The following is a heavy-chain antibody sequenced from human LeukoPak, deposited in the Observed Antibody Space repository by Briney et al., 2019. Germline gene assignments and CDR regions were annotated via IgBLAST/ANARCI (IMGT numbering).Heavy chain of an antibody. V-gene: IGHV4-34*01. Sequence: PSETLSLTCAVYGGSFSGYYWSWIRQPPGKGLEWIGEINHSGSTNYNPSLKSRVTISVDTSKNQFSLKLSSVTAADTAVYYCARGRFLEWLSSKYPFDYWGQGTLVTVSS. J-gene: IGHJ4*02. CDR3: ARGRFLEWLSSKYPFDY. CDR2: INHSGST. CDR1: GGSFSGYY. D-gene: IGHD3-3*01.